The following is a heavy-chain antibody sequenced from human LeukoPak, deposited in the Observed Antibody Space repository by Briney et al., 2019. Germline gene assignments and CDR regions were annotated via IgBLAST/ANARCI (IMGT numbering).Heavy chain of an antibody. Sequence: SVKVSCKASGGTFTSYAISWVRQAPGEGLEWMGRIIPIFGTANSAQKFEGRVTITTDESTSTAYMELSSLRSEDTAVYYCARETISSSYSYMDVWGKGTTVTVSS. CDR1: GGTFTSYA. CDR3: ARETISSSYSYMDV. J-gene: IGHJ6*03. CDR2: IIPIFGTA. V-gene: IGHV1-69*05. D-gene: IGHD6-6*01.